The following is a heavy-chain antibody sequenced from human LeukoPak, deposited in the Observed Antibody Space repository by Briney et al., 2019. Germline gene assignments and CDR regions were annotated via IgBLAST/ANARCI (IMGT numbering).Heavy chain of an antibody. D-gene: IGHD3-10*01. CDR2: ISGSGGST. Sequence: GGSLRLSCAASGFTFSSYAMSWVRQAPGKGLEWVSAISGSGGSTYYADSVKGRFIISRDNSKNTLYLQMNSLRAEDTAVYYCAKDRHTYYYGSGSQYGMDVWGQGTTVTVSS. J-gene: IGHJ6*02. CDR1: GFTFSSYA. CDR3: AKDRHTYYYGSGSQYGMDV. V-gene: IGHV3-23*01.